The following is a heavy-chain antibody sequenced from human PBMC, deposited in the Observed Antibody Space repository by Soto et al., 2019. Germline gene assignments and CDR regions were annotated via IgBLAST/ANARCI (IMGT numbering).Heavy chain of an antibody. CDR3: VLNPSHQWLPTGYYFDY. CDR2: ISGSGGST. V-gene: IGHV3-23*01. CDR1: GFTFSSYA. Sequence: GGSLRLSCAASGFTFSSYAMSWVRQAPGKGLEWVSAISGSGGSTYYADSVKGRFTISRDNSKNTLYLQMNSLRAEDTAVYYCVLNPSHQWLPTGYYFDYWGQGTLVTVSS. D-gene: IGHD6-19*01. J-gene: IGHJ4*02.